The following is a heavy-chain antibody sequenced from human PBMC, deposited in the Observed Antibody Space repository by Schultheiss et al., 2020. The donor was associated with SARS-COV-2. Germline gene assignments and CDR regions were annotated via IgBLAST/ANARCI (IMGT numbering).Heavy chain of an antibody. V-gene: IGHV3-30*04. Sequence: GESLKISCAASGFTFSSYAMHWVRQAPGKGLEWVAVISYDGSNKYYADSVKGRFTISRDNSKNTLYLQMNSLRAEDTAVYYCASQHDRRDSSGWSMYYYYYGMDVWGQGTTVTVSS. D-gene: IGHD3-22*01. CDR2: ISYDGSNK. CDR3: ASQHDRRDSSGWSMYYYYYGMDV. J-gene: IGHJ6*02. CDR1: GFTFSSYA.